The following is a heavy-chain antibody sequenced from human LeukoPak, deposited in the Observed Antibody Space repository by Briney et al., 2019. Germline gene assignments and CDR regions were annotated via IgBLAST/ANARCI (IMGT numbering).Heavy chain of an antibody. J-gene: IGHJ6*02. CDR3: ATDQRGAGLGFVYGSGSFNGLDV. D-gene: IGHD3-10*01. CDR1: GYTLSELS. CDR2: FDPEDGET. V-gene: IGHV1-24*01. Sequence: ASVKVSCKVSGYTLSELSMHWVRQAPGKGLEWMGGFDPEDGETIYAQNFQGRVTMTEDTSTDTGYMELSSLRSEDTAVYYCATDQRGAGLGFVYGSGSFNGLDVWGQGTTVTVSS.